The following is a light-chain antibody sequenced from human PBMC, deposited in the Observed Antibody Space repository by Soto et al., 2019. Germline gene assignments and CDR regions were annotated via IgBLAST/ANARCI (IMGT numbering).Light chain of an antibody. J-gene: IGKJ4*01. CDR1: QSVNSG. CDR3: QQYDKWPLT. Sequence: DIVMTQSPATLSVSPGERATISCRASQSVNSGLAWYQQKPGQAPRLLIYGASTRATDIPARFSGSGSGTDFSLTISSLQSEDFALYFCQQYDKWPLTFGGGTTVEIK. CDR2: GAS. V-gene: IGKV3-15*01.